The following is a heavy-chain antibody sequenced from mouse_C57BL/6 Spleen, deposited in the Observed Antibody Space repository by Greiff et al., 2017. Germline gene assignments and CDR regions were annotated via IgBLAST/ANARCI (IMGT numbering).Heavy chain of an antibody. CDR1: GFTFSDYG. V-gene: IGHV5-15*01. Sequence: EVQLKESGGGLVQPGGSLKLSCAASGFTFSDYGMAWVRQAPRKGPEWVAFISNLAYSIYYADTVTGRFTISRENAKNTLYLEMSSLRSEDTAMYYCARGDYEFAYWGQGTLVTVSA. CDR2: ISNLAYSI. D-gene: IGHD2-4*01. J-gene: IGHJ3*01. CDR3: ARGDYEFAY.